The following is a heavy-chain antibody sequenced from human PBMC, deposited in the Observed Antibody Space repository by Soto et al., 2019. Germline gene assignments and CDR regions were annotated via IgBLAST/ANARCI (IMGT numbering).Heavy chain of an antibody. CDR1: GYTFTIYY. D-gene: IGHD6-13*01. Sequence: GASVKVSCKASGYTFTIYYMHWVRQAPGQGLEWMGRINPGSGSTSYAQKFQGRVTLTRDTSISTAFMDLSRLTSDDTAVYYCARGPRLGAGNWYRRFDFWGQGTLVTVSS. V-gene: IGHV1-2*02. J-gene: IGHJ4*02. CDR2: INPGSGST. CDR3: ARGPRLGAGNWYRRFDF.